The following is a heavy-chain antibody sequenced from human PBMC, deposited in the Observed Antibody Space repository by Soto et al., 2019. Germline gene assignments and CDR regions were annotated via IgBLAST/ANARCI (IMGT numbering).Heavy chain of an antibody. CDR1: GFTFSSYG. V-gene: IGHV3-33*01. CDR3: ARDGDAYSSSWYSEFSY. J-gene: IGHJ4*02. Sequence: VQLVESGGGVVQPGRSLRLSCAASGFTFSSYGMHWVRQAPGKGLEWVAVIWYDGSNKYYADSVKGRFTISRDNSKNTLYLQMNSLRAEDTAVYYCARDGDAYSSSWYSEFSYWGQGTLVTVSS. D-gene: IGHD6-13*01. CDR2: IWYDGSNK.